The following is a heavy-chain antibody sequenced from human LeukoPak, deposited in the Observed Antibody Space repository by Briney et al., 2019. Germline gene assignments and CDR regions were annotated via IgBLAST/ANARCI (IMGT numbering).Heavy chain of an antibody. CDR3: ARISGYYYFDY. Sequence: PGGSLRLSCAASGFTFSSYWMSWVRRATGKGLEWVANIKQDGSEKYYVDSVKGRFTISRDNAKNSLYLQMNSLRAEDTAVYYCARISGYYYFDYWGQGTLVTVSS. J-gene: IGHJ4*02. CDR2: IKQDGSEK. D-gene: IGHD3-3*01. V-gene: IGHV3-7*01. CDR1: GFTFSSYW.